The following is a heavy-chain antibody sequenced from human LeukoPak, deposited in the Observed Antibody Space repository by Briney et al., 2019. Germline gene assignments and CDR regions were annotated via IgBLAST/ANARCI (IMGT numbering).Heavy chain of an antibody. J-gene: IGHJ4*02. CDR1: GFTFSSYW. CDR3: VCYGIAPPY. Sequence: GGSLRLSCEASGFTFSSYWMHWVRQAPAKGPEWVSRIQNDGSSTVYADSVKGRFTISRDNAKNTLYLQMNTLRVEDTAVYYCVCYGIAPPYWGQGTLVTVPS. CDR2: IQNDGSST. D-gene: IGHD2-8*01. V-gene: IGHV3-74*01.